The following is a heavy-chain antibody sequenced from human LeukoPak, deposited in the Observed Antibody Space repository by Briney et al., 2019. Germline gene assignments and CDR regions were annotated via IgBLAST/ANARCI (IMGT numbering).Heavy chain of an antibody. J-gene: IGHJ4*02. V-gene: IGHV3-23*01. D-gene: IGHD6-13*01. CDR1: GFTFSSYA. CDR3: AKLRSAIAAAGRGYFDY. Sequence: GGSLRLSCAASGFTFSSYAMSWVRQAPGKGLEWVSAISGSGGSTYYADSVKGRFTISRDNSKNTLYLQMNSLRAEDTAVYYCAKLRSAIAAAGRGYFDYWGQGTLVTVSS. CDR2: ISGSGGST.